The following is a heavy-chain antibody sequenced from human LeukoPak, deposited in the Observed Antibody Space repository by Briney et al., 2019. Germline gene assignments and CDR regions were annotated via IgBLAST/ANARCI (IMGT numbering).Heavy chain of an antibody. CDR2: ISAYNGNT. V-gene: IGHV1-18*01. D-gene: IGHD5-12*01. CDR1: GYTFTSYG. CDR3: AKAPSDYYYFDY. Sequence: VASVKVSCKASGYTFTSYGISWVRQAPGQGLEWMGWISAYNGNTNYAQKLQGRVTMTTDTSTSTAYMELRSLRSDDTAVYYCAKAPSDYYYFDYWGQGTLVTVSS. J-gene: IGHJ4*02.